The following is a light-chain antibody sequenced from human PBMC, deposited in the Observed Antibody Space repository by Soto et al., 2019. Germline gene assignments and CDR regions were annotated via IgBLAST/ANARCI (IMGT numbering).Light chain of an antibody. CDR1: QSVSSSS. V-gene: IGKV3-20*01. Sequence: EIVLTQSPGSLSLSPGERATLSCRASQSVSSSSLAWYQQKPGQAPRLLIYGASSRATGIPERFSGSGSGTDFTLTISRLEPEDFAVYYCQQYGSSPPMYTFGQGTKLEIK. J-gene: IGKJ2*01. CDR2: GAS. CDR3: QQYGSSPPMYT.